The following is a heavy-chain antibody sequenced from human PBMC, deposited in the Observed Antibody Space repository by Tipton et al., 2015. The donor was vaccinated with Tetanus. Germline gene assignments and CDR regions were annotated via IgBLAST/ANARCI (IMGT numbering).Heavy chain of an antibody. Sequence: GLVKPSQTLSLTCAISGDSVSSNSAAWNWIRQSPSRGLEWLGRTYYRSKWYNDYAVSVKSRITINPDTSKNQFSLQLNSVTPEDSAVYFCARDSFRLVAGTFDYWGQATLVAVSS. CDR3: ARDSFRLVAGTFDY. CDR1: GDSVSSNSAA. J-gene: IGHJ4*02. CDR2: TYYRSKWYN. D-gene: IGHD6-19*01. V-gene: IGHV6-1*01.